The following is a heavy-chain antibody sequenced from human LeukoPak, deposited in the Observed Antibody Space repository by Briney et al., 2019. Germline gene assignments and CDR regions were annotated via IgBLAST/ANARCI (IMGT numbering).Heavy chain of an antibody. CDR1: GHTSTSYY. J-gene: IGHJ4*02. Sequence: ASVKVSCKTSGHTSTSYYLHWVRQAPGQGLQWMGVIHPSGGSTSLGQNFQGRVTMTRDTSTSTVYMELSSLRSEDTAVYYCARMGMDPAMVTNFFDYWGQGTLVTVSS. D-gene: IGHD5-18*01. CDR2: IHPSGGST. V-gene: IGHV1-46*01. CDR3: ARMGMDPAMVTNFFDY.